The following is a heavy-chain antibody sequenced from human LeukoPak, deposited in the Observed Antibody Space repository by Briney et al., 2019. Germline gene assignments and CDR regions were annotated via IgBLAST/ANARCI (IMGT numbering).Heavy chain of an antibody. CDR3: VRGHCSSSNCYAGLFDC. D-gene: IGHD2-2*01. CDR1: GFTFSSYW. CDR2: INSAGDST. Sequence: GGSLRLSCEASGFTFSSYWMSWVRQAPGKGLVWVSRINSAGDSTSYADSVKGRFTISRDNAKNTLYLQMHSLRAEDMAVYYCVRGHCSSSNCYAGLFDCWGQGTLVTVSS. J-gene: IGHJ5*01. V-gene: IGHV3-74*01.